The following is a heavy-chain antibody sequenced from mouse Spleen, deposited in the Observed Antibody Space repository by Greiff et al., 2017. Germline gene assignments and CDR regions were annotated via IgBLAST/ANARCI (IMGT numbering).Heavy chain of an antibody. V-gene: IGHV5-9-3*01. J-gene: IGHJ2*01. D-gene: IGHD2-3*01. Sequence: EVQLVESGGGLVKPGGSLKLSCAASGFTFSSYAMSWVRQTPEKRLEWVATISSGGSYTYYPDSVKGRFTISRDNAKNTMYMQMGSLRSEDTAMYYCARVDGYVDYWGQGTTLTVSS. CDR3: ARVDGYVDY. CDR1: GFTFSSYA. CDR2: ISSGGSYT.